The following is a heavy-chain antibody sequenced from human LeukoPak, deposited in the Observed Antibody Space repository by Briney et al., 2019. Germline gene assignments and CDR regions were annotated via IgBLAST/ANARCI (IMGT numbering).Heavy chain of an antibody. D-gene: IGHD2-2*01. J-gene: IGHJ4*02. CDR1: GFTFSSYS. CDR2: ISSSSSYI. V-gene: IGHV3-21*01. CDR3: ARRYCSSTSCYNFDY. Sequence: GGSLRLSCAASGFTFSSYSMNWVRQAPGKGLEWVSSISSSSSYIYYADSVKGRFTISRDNAKNSLYLQMNSLRAEDTAAYYCARRYCSSTSCYNFDYWGQGTLVTVSS.